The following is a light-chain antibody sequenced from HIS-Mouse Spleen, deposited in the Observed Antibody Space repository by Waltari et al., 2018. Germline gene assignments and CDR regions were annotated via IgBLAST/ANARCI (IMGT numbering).Light chain of an antibody. Sequence: QSALTQPASVSGSPGQSITISCTGTSSDVGGYNYVSWYQKHPGKAPKLMIYDVSNRPSWVSSRFSGYKSGNTASLTISGLQAEDEADYYCSSYTSSSTLGVFGGGTKLTVL. V-gene: IGLV2-14*03. CDR3: SSYTSSSTLGV. J-gene: IGLJ3*02. CDR1: SSDVGGYNY. CDR2: DVS.